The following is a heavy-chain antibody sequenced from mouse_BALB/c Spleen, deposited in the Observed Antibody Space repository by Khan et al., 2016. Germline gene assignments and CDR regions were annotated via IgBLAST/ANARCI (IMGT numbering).Heavy chain of an antibody. V-gene: IGHV3-2*02. D-gene: IGHD1-2*01. CDR3: ATYYGFLFAY. J-gene: IGHJ3*01. CDR2: ISYSGST. Sequence: EVQLQESGPGLVKPSQSLSLTCTVTGYSITSDYAWNWIRQFPGNKLEWMGYISYSGSTSYNPSLKSRISITRDTSKNQFFLQLNSVTTEDRAIYYCATYYGFLFAYWGQGTLVTASA. CDR1: GYSITSDYA.